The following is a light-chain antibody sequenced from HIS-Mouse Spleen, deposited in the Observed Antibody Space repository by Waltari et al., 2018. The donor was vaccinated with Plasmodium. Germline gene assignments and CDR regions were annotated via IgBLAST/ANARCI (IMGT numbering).Light chain of an antibody. J-gene: IGLJ2*01. Sequence: SYVLTQPPSVSVAPGQTARITCGGNNIGSKSVHWYQQKPGQAPVLVVYDDSDRPSGLPERFSGFNSGNTATLTISRVEAGDEADYYCQVWDSSSDHPVFGGGTKLTVL. CDR2: DDS. V-gene: IGLV3-21*02. CDR3: QVWDSSSDHPV. CDR1: NIGSKS.